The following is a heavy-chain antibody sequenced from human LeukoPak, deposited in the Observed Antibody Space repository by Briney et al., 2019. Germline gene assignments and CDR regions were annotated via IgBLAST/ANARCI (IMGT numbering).Heavy chain of an antibody. CDR2: ISSSSSYI. V-gene: IGHV3-21*01. CDR3: ARDSPGYSSSWPAHFDY. D-gene: IGHD6-13*01. CDR1: GFTFSSYN. Sequence: GGSLRLSCAASGFTFSSYNINWVRQAPGKGLEWVSSISSSSSYIYYADSVKGRFTISRDNAKNSLYLQMNSLRAEDTAVYYCARDSPGYSSSWPAHFDYWGQGTLVTVSS. J-gene: IGHJ4*02.